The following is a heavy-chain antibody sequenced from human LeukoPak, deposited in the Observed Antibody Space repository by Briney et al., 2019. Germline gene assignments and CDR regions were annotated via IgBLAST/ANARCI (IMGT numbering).Heavy chain of an antibody. J-gene: IGHJ1*01. D-gene: IGHD5-18*01. CDR1: GFTFSNHA. Sequence: PGGSLRLSCAGSGFTFSNHAMSWVRQAPGKGLEWVSGINGNGASTYYSDSVKGRFTISRDNSKNTLYLQMSSLRAEDTAIYYCAKDQGYSYCYLGYWGQDTLVTVSS. V-gene: IGHV3-23*01. CDR3: AKDQGYSYCYLGY. CDR2: INGNGAST.